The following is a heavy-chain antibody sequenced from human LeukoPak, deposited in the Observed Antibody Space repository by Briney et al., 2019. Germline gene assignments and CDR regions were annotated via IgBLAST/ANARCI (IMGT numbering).Heavy chain of an antibody. CDR2: MSTSGGGT. CDR3: AKAANQARPSYFDY. Sequence: GGSLRLSCAASGFTVSSNYMNWVRQAPGKGLEWVSSMSTSGGGTYYADSVKGRFTISRDNPKNTLYLQMNSLRAEDTAVYYCAKAANQARPSYFDYWGQGTLVTVSS. D-gene: IGHD6-6*01. V-gene: IGHV3-23*01. J-gene: IGHJ4*02. CDR1: GFTVSSNY.